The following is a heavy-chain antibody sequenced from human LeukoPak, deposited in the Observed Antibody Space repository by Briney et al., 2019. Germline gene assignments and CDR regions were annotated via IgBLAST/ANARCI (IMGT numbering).Heavy chain of an antibody. V-gene: IGHV1-2*02. CDR3: ARLARSGSYYYFDY. Sequence: ASVKVSCKASGGTFSSYAISWVRQAPGQGLEWMGWINPNSGGTNYAQKFQGRVTMTRDTSISTAYMELSRLRSDGTAVYYCARLARSGSYYYFDYWGQGTLVTVSS. J-gene: IGHJ4*02. CDR2: INPNSGGT. D-gene: IGHD1-26*01. CDR1: GGTFSSYA.